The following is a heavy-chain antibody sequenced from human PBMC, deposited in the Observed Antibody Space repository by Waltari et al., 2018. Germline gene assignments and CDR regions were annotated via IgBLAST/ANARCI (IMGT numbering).Heavy chain of an antibody. V-gene: IGHV3-74*01. J-gene: IGHJ5*02. CDR3: ARGGDHSASGNWA. D-gene: IGHD2-21*01. CDR2: IDGDGTTT. CDR1: GFTFNNYW. Sequence: DVQLVESGGALIQPGGSLRIYCAASGFTFNNYWMHWVRQAPGKGLVWISRIDGDGTTTNYTDSVKGRFTISRDNAENTLYLQMSSLRVDDTAIYFCARGGDHSASGNWAWGQGTLVTVSS.